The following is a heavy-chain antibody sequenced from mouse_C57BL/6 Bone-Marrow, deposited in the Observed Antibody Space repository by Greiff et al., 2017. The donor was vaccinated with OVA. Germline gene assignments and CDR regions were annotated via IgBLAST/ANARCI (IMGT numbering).Heavy chain of an antibody. CDR1: GFTFSDFY. D-gene: IGHD1-1*01. CDR2: SRNKANDYTT. V-gene: IGHV7-1*01. J-gene: IGHJ2*01. CDR3: ARASNYGIFDY. Sequence: EVMLVESGGGLVQSGRSLRLSCATSGFTFSDFYMEWVRQAPGKGLEWIAASRNKANDYTTEYSASVQGRFIVSRDTSQSILYLQMNALRAEDTAIYYCARASNYGIFDYWGQGTTLTVSS.